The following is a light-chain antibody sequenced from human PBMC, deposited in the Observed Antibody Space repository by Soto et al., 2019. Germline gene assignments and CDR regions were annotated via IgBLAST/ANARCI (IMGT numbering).Light chain of an antibody. CDR2: GTS. Sequence: EIVLTQSPGTLSLSPGERATLSCRASQSVSSSYLAWHQQRPGQAPRLLIYGTSSRATGIPDRFSGSGSGTDFTLTISRLEPEDFAVYYCQLYGNSPLFTVGPGTKVDSK. CDR1: QSVSSSY. J-gene: IGKJ3*01. CDR3: QLYGNSPLFT. V-gene: IGKV3-20*01.